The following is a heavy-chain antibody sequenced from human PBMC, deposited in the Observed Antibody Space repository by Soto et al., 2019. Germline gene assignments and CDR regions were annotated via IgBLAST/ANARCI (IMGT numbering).Heavy chain of an antibody. CDR2: ISYDGSNK. V-gene: IGHV3-30*03. CDR1: GFTFSSYG. CDR3: GVDSSGYYAFDI. Sequence: GGSLRLSCAASGFTFSSYGMHWVRQAPGKGLEWVAVISYDGSNKYYADSVKGRFTISRDNSKNTLYLQMNSLRAEDTAVYYCGVDSSGYYAFDIWGQGTMVTVSS. J-gene: IGHJ3*02. D-gene: IGHD3-22*01.